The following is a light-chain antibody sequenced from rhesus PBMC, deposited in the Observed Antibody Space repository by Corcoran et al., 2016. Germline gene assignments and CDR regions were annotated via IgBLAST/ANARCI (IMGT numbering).Light chain of an antibody. J-gene: IGLJ1*01. CDR3: SAYAGSKTYYL. V-gene: IGLV2-23*01. Sequence: QAALTQPPSVSGSHGQYVTISCTGTENDVGGYDYVSWYQQRPGTAPKLMIFDVTKMPSGISTRFSGSKSGNTASLTITGLQAEDEAHYFCSAYAGSKTYYLFGSGTRLTVL. CDR2: DVT. CDR1: ENDVGGYDY.